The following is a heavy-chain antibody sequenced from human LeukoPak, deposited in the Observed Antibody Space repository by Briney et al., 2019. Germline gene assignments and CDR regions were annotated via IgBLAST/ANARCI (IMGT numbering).Heavy chain of an antibody. Sequence: GGTLRLSCAASGFIFSSYGMSWVRQAPGKGLEWVSAISGSGGSTYYADSVKGRFTISRDNSKNTLYLQMNSLRAEDTAVYYCAKGEHSSYSYWGQGTLVTVSS. CDR1: GFIFSSYG. CDR2: ISGSGGST. V-gene: IGHV3-23*01. CDR3: AKGEHSSYSY. D-gene: IGHD6-6*01. J-gene: IGHJ4*02.